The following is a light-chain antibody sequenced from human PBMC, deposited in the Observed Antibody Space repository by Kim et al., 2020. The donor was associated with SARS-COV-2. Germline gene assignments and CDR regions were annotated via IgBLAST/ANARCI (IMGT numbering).Light chain of an antibody. V-gene: IGKV1-39*01. Sequence: DIQMTQSPPSLSASVGDRVTITCRASQPIETFLNWYQQRPGRAPNLLIFVASTLESGVPSRFIGSGSGTDFTLTISSLQPEDSATYYCQQSYCDPWTFGQGTKVDIK. CDR3: QQSYCDPWT. CDR2: VAS. CDR1: QPIETF. J-gene: IGKJ1*01.